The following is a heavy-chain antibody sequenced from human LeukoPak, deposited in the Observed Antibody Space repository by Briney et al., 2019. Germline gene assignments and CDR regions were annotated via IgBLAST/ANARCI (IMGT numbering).Heavy chain of an antibody. CDR3: ARDGIEDGYFDY. Sequence: SETLSLTCTVSGGSISSGGYYWSWIRQHPGKGLEWIGYIYYSGSTYYNPSLKSRVTISVDTSKNQFSLKLSSVTAADTAVYYCARDGIEDGYFDYWGQGTLVTVSS. CDR1: GGSISSGGYY. V-gene: IGHV4-31*03. D-gene: IGHD2-15*01. J-gene: IGHJ4*02. CDR2: IYYSGST.